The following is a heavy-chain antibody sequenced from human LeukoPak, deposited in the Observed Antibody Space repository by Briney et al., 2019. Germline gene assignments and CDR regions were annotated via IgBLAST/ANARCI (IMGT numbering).Heavy chain of an antibody. J-gene: IGHJ4*02. CDR1: GFTFSSYA. V-gene: IGHV3-30-3*01. CDR3: ARDYAWLADY. CDR2: ISYDGSNK. Sequence: GGSLRLSCAASGFTFSSYAMHWVRQAPGKGLEWVAVISYDGSNKYYADSVKGRFTISRDNSKNTLYLQMRSLRAEDTAVYYCARDYAWLADYWGQGTLVTVSS. D-gene: IGHD5-12*01.